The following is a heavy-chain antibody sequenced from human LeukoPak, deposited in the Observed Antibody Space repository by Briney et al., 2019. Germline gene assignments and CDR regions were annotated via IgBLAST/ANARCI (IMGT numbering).Heavy chain of an antibody. CDR2: ISAYNGNT. V-gene: IGHV1-18*01. CDR3: ASVPKEKWTWFDP. CDR1: GYTFTSYG. Sequence: ASVKVSCKASGYTFTSYGISWVRPAPGQGLEWMGWISAYNGNTNYAQKLQGRVTMTTDTSTSTAYMELRSLRSDDTAVYYCASVPKEKWTWFDPWGQGTLVTVSS. D-gene: IGHD2-2*01. J-gene: IGHJ5*02.